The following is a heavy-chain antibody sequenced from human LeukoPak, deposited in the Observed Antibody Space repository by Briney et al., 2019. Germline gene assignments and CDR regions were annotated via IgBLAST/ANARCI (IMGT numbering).Heavy chain of an antibody. CDR3: ARDVYPQQLDITYYFDY. V-gene: IGHV3-30-3*01. CDR2: ISYDGSNK. Sequence: PGGSLRLSCAASGFTFSSYAMHWVRQAPGRGLEWVAVISYDGSNKYYADSVKGRFTISRDNSKNTLYLQMNSLRAEDTAVYYCARDVYPQQLDITYYFDYWGQGTLVTVSS. CDR1: GFTFSSYA. J-gene: IGHJ4*02. D-gene: IGHD6-13*01.